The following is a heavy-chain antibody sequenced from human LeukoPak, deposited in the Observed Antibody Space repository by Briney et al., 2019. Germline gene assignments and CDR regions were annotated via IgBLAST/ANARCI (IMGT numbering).Heavy chain of an antibody. V-gene: IGHV4-59*01. J-gene: IGHJ3*02. D-gene: IGHD2-21*01. CDR2: IYYSGST. Sequence: SETLSLTCTVSGGSISSYYWSWIRQPPGKGLEWIGYIYYSGSTNYNPSLKSRVTISVDTSKNQFSLKLSSVTAADTAVYYCARRSDCGGDCYPHSFDIWGQGTMVTVSS. CDR3: ARRSDCGGDCYPHSFDI. CDR1: GGSISSYY.